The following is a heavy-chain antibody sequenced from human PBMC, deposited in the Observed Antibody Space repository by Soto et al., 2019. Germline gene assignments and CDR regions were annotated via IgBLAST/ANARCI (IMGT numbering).Heavy chain of an antibody. J-gene: IGHJ3*02. D-gene: IGHD6-19*01. Sequence: PGGSLRLSCAASGFTFSNAWMNWVRQAPGKGLEWVGRIKSKTGVGTTDYAAPVKGRFTISRDYSKNTLYLQMNSLRAEDTAVYYCARDSSGWYFAFDIWGQGTMVTVSS. CDR2: IKSKTGVGTT. V-gene: IGHV3-15*07. CDR3: ARDSSGWYFAFDI. CDR1: GFTFSNAW.